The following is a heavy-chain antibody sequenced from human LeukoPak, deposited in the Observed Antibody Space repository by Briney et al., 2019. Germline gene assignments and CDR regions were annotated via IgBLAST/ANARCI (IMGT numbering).Heavy chain of an antibody. CDR1: GFTLSSYS. CDR2: LSSSGAYI. Sequence: GGSLRLSCAASGFTLSSYSMNWVRQVPGKGLEWVSSLSSSGAYIYYADSVKGRFTISRDNAKNSLYLQMNSLRAEDTAVYYCARDLERRSYYFDYWGQGTLVTVSS. D-gene: IGHD1-1*01. J-gene: IGHJ4*02. CDR3: ARDLERRSYYFDY. V-gene: IGHV3-21*01.